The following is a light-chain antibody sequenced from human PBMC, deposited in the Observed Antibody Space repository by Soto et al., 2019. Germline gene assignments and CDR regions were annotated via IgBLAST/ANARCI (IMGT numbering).Light chain of an antibody. CDR2: DNT. V-gene: IGLV1-51*01. CDR3: GTWDSSLSAVV. CDR1: SSNIGSNY. J-gene: IGLJ2*01. Sequence: QSVLTQPPSVSAAPGQKVTISCSGSSSNIGSNYASWYQQLPGTAPKLLIYDNTKRPSGIPDRFSGSKSGTSATLGITGLQTGDEADYYCGTWDSSLSAVVFGGGTKLTVL.